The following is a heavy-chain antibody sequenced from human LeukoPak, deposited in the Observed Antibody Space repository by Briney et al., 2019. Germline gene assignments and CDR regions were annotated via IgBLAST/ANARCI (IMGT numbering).Heavy chain of an antibody. CDR1: GFTFRNAW. J-gene: IGHJ4*02. Sequence: GGSLRLSCAASGFTFRNAWMSCVRQAPGKGLEWVGRIKSRTDGGTIEYAAPVKGRFSISRDDSKNMLYLQINSLKAEDTAVYYCADLGDYGVGWGQGTLVTVSS. V-gene: IGHV3-15*01. D-gene: IGHD4-17*01. CDR2: IKSRTDGGTI. CDR3: ADLGDYGVG.